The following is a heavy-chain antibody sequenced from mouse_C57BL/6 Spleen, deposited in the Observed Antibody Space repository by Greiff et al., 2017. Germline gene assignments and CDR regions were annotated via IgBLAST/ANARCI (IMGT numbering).Heavy chain of an antibody. Sequence: QVQLQQPGAELVKPGASVKMSCKASGYTFTSYWLTWVKQRPGQGLEWIGDIYPGSGSTNYNEKFKSKATLTVDTSSSTSYMQLSSLTSEDSAVYYCARYGTDYAMDYWGQGTSVTVSS. D-gene: IGHD1-1*01. CDR3: ARYGTDYAMDY. CDR2: IYPGSGST. CDR1: GYTFTSYW. J-gene: IGHJ4*01. V-gene: IGHV1-55*01.